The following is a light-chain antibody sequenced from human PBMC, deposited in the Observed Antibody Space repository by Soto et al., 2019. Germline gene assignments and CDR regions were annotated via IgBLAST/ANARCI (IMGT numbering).Light chain of an antibody. Sequence: QSVLTQPASVSGSPGQSITVSCTGTSRDVGNYNFVSWYQQHPGKAPKVIIYDVSNRPSGVSDRFSASKSGNTASLTISGLQTEDEAVYFCSSYTSGSMLFGGGTKVTVL. CDR1: SRDVGNYNF. CDR2: DVS. V-gene: IGLV2-14*01. J-gene: IGLJ3*02. CDR3: SSYTSGSML.